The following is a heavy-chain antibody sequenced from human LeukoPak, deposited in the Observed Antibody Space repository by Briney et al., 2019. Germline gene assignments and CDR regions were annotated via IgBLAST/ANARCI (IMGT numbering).Heavy chain of an antibody. CDR3: ARTSSSSWYFDWFDP. V-gene: IGHV1-46*01. D-gene: IGHD6-13*01. CDR1: GGTFSSYA. J-gene: IGHJ5*02. CDR2: INPSGGST. Sequence: GASVKVSCKASGGTFSSYAISWVRQAPGQGLEWMGIINPSGGSTSYAQKFQGRVTMTRDTSTSTVYMELSSLRSEDTAVYYCARTSSSSWYFDWFDPWGQGTLVTVSS.